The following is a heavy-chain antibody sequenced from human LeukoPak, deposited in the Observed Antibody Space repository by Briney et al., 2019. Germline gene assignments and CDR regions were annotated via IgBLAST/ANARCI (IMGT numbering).Heavy chain of an antibody. Sequence: GGSLRLSCAASGFTFSSYAMSWVRQAPGKGLEWVSAISGSGGSTYYADSVKGRFTISRDNSKNTLYLQMNSLRAEDTAVYYCAKVRPFYDSSGYYYGYRGQGTLVTVSS. V-gene: IGHV3-23*01. CDR2: ISGSGGST. CDR1: GFTFSSYA. J-gene: IGHJ4*02. D-gene: IGHD3-22*01. CDR3: AKVRPFYDSSGYYYGY.